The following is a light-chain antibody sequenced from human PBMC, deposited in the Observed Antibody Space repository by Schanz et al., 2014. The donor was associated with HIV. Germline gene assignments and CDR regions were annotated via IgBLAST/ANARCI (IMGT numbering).Light chain of an antibody. CDR3: QQLNSYPL. J-gene: IGKJ3*01. Sequence: DIQMTQSPSTLSASVGDRVTITCRASQSISDRLAWYQHKSGRAPKLLIYQASSLATGVPSRFSGSGSGTDFTLTISSLQPEDFATYYCQQLNSYPLFGPGTKVDIK. V-gene: IGKV1-5*03. CDR1: QSISDR. CDR2: QAS.